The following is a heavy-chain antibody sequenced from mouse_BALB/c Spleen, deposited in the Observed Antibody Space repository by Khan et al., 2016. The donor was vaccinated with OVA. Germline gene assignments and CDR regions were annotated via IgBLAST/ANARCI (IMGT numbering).Heavy chain of an antibody. CDR3: ARTARIKY. V-gene: IGHV3-2*02. J-gene: IGHJ2*01. D-gene: IGHD1-2*01. Sequence: VQLKQSGPGLVKPSQSLSLTCTVTGYSITSGYGWNWIRQFPGNKLEWMGYISYSGSTNYNPSLKSRISITRDTSKNQFFLQLNSVTTADTATXYCARTARIKYWGQGTTLTVSS. CDR2: ISYSGST. CDR1: GYSITSGYG.